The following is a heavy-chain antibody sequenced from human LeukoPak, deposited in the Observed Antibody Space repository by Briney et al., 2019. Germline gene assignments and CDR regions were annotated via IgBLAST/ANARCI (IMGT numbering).Heavy chain of an antibody. J-gene: IGHJ6*03. CDR2: ISSSSSYI. D-gene: IGHD3-16*01. Sequence: GGSLRLSCAASGFTFSSYSMNWVGQAPGKGLEGVSSISSSSSYIYYADSVKGRFTISRENAKNSLYLQMNSLRAEDTAVYYCARDGGIYYYYMDVWGKGTTVTISS. CDR3: ARDGGIYYYYMDV. CDR1: GFTFSSYS. V-gene: IGHV3-21*01.